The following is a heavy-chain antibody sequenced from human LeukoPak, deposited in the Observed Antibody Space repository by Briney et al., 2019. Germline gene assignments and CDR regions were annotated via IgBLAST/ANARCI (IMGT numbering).Heavy chain of an antibody. D-gene: IGHD5-12*01. CDR2: MYYSGNA. V-gene: IGHV4-59*02. J-gene: IGHJ4*02. Sequence: PSQTLSLTCAVSGGSVTNYYWNWIRQPPGKGLEWIGFMYYSGNANYNPSLKSRVTISVDTSKNQFSLKLSSVTAADTAVYYCAREGRLRLFDYWGQGTLVTVSS. CDR3: AREGRLRLFDY. CDR1: GGSVTNYY.